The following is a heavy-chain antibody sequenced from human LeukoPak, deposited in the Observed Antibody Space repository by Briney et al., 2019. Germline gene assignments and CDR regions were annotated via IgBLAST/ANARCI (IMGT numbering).Heavy chain of an antibody. CDR2: INHSGST. J-gene: IGHJ6*03. CDR1: GGSFSGYY. D-gene: IGHD3-16*02. CDR3: ARLLYDYVWGSYRYPGYMDV. V-gene: IGHV4-34*01. Sequence: PSETLSLTCAVYGGSFSGYYWSWIRQPPGKGLEWIGEINHSGSTNYNPSLKSRVTISVDTSKSQFSLKLSSVTAADTAVYYCARLLYDYVWGSYRYPGYMDVWGKGTTVTVSS.